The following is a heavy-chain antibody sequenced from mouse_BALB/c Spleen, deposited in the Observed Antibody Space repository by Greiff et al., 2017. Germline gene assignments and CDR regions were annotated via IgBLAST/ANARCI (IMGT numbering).Heavy chain of an antibody. V-gene: IGHV7-3*02. CDR3: ARDSSGYWFAY. CDR2: IRNKANGYAT. J-gene: IGHJ3*01. D-gene: IGHD3-1*01. CDR1: GFTFTDYY. Sequence: EVKLVESGGGLVQPGGSLRLSCATSGFTFTDYYLSWVRQPPGKALEWLGFIRNKANGYATEYSASVKGRFTISRDNSQSILYLQMNTLRAEDSATYYCARDSSGYWFAYWGQGTLVTVSA.